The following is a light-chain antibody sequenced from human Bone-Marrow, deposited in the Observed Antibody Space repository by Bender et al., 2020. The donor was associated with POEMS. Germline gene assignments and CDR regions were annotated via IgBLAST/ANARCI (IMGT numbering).Light chain of an antibody. J-gene: IGLJ1*01. V-gene: IGLV3-1*01. CDR1: KLGDKY. CDR3: QAWDSRTGI. Sequence: SYELTQPPSVSVSPGQTASITCSGDKLGDKYAYWYQQQPGQSPVLVIYQDNKRAPGIPERFCGSNSGNTATLTISGAQAMDEADYYCQAWDSRTGIFGTGTKVTVL. CDR2: QDN.